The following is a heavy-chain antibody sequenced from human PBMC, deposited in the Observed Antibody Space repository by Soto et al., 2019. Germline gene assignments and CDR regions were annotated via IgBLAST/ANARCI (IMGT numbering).Heavy chain of an antibody. Sequence: SETLSLTCTVSGGSISSYYWSWIRQPPGKGLEWIGYIYYSGSTNYNPSLKSRVTISVDTSKNQFSLKLSSVTVADMAVYYCAGRYGGTLDFWGQGTLVTVSS. CDR1: GGSISSYY. J-gene: IGHJ4*02. CDR3: AGRYGGTLDF. D-gene: IGHD4-17*01. CDR2: IYYSGST. V-gene: IGHV4-59*08.